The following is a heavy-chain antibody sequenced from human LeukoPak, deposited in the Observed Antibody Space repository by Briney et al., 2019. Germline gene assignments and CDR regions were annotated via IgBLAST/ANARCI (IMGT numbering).Heavy chain of an antibody. CDR3: AGPLNYDFWSAVKGGYYYYYMDV. Sequence: ASVKVSCKASGGTFSSYAISWVRQAPGHGLEWMGGIIPIFGTASSAQKFQGRVTNTADESTSTAYMELSSLRTEDTPVYYCAGPLNYDFWSAVKGGYYYYYMDVWGKGATVTVSS. CDR2: IIPIFGTA. V-gene: IGHV1-69*13. D-gene: IGHD3-3*01. J-gene: IGHJ6*03. CDR1: GGTFSSYA.